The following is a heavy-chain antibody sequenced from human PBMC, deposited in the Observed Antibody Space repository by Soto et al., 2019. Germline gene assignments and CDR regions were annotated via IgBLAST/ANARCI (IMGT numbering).Heavy chain of an antibody. D-gene: IGHD3-9*01. V-gene: IGHV4-4*02. Sequence: SETLSLTCAVSGGSISRSNWWSWVRQPPGKGLEWIGEIYHSGSTNYNPSLKSRVTISVDKSKNQFSLKLSSLTAADTAVYYCARSITFDWLFFDNWGHGSLVTVSS. CDR3: ARSITFDWLFFDN. CDR1: GGSISRSNW. CDR2: IYHSGST. J-gene: IGHJ4*01.